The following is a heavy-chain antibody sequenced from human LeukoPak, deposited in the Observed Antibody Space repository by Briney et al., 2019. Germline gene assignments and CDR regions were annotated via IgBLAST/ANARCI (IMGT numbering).Heavy chain of an antibody. J-gene: IGHJ4*02. CDR3: ARGGVLKSLDY. CDR1: GGSISSGSYY. V-gene: IGHV4-61*01. Sequence: PSETLSLTCTVSGGSISSGSYYWSWIRQPPGKGLDWIGYIYSPGTTNYNPSLKSRVTISVDTSKNQFSLKLRSVTAADTAVYYCARGGVLKSLDYWGQGTLVTVSS. CDR2: IYSPGTT. D-gene: IGHD3-16*01.